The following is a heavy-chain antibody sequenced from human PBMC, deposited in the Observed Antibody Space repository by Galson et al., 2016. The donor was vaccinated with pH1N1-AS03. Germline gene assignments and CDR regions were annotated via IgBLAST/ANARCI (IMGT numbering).Heavy chain of an antibody. CDR1: GFTFSSYA. V-gene: IGHV3-64*01. D-gene: IGHD6-13*01. CDR2: ISGNGFST. Sequence: SLRLSCAAAGFTFSSYAMYWVRQAPGKGLEYVSVISGNGFSTYYANSVKGRVTISRDNSKNTLYLQMGSLRTEDMAVYYCARGPVSYSNYWFPCPDYWGQGTLVTVSS. J-gene: IGHJ4*02. CDR3: ARGPVSYSNYWFPCPDY.